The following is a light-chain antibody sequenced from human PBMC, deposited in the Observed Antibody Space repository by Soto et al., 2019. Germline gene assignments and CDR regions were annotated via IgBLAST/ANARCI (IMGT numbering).Light chain of an antibody. CDR3: QHYNNWPQIT. CDR1: QSVGSN. CDR2: GAS. V-gene: IGKV3-15*01. J-gene: IGKJ5*01. Sequence: ELVLPQFPATLSLSPGERATLSCRASQSVGSNLVWYQQKPGQTPRLLIYGASTRATGIPARFSGSGSGTDFTLSISSLQSEDFAVYYCQHYNNWPQITFGQGRRLEIK.